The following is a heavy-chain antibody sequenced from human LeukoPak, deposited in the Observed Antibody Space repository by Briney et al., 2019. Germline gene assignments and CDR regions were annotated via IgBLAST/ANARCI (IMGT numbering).Heavy chain of an antibody. CDR3: TARPYDSSGYFPDY. CDR1: GFTFSGSA. D-gene: IGHD3-22*01. Sequence: GGSLRLSCAASGFTFSGSAMHWVRQASGKGLEWVGRIRSKANSYATTYAASVKGRFTISRDDSKNTAYLQMNSLKTEDTAVYYCTARPYDSSGYFPDYWGQGTLVTVSS. CDR2: IRSKANSYAT. J-gene: IGHJ4*02. V-gene: IGHV3-73*01.